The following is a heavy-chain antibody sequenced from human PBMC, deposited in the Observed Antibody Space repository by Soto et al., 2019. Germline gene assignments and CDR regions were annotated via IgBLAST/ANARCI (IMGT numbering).Heavy chain of an antibody. V-gene: IGHV3-30-3*01. CDR3: ARGSPRGYSYGTRTYYFDY. CDR2: ISYDGSNK. D-gene: IGHD5-18*01. Sequence: GGSLRLSCAASGFTFSSYAMHWVRQAPGKGLEWVTVISYDGSNKYYADSVKGRFTISRDNSKNTLYLQMNSLRAEDTAVYYCARGSPRGYSYGTRTYYFDYWGQGTLVTVSS. CDR1: GFTFSSYA. J-gene: IGHJ4*02.